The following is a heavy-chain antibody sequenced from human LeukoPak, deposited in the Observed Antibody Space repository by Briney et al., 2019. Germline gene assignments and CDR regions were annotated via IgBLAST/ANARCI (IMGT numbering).Heavy chain of an antibody. Sequence: GASVKVSCKASGYTFTGYYMHWVRQAPGQGLEWMGWINPNSGGTNYAQKFQGRVTMTRDTSISTAYMELSRLRSDDTAVYYCARGYYYDSSGYDHFDYWGQGTLVTVSS. D-gene: IGHD3-22*01. CDR2: INPNSGGT. CDR1: GYTFTGYY. V-gene: IGHV1-2*02. CDR3: ARGYYYDSSGYDHFDY. J-gene: IGHJ4*02.